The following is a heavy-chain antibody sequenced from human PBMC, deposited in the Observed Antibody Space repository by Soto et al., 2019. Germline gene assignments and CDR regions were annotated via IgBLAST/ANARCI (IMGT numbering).Heavy chain of an antibody. CDR3: ARSVDFWSGIAFDI. J-gene: IGHJ3*02. CDR1: GGTFSSYA. D-gene: IGHD3-3*01. V-gene: IGHV1-69*13. Sequence: RASVKVSCKASGGTFSSYAISWVRQAPGQGLEWMGGIIPIFGTANYAQKFQGRVTITADESTSTAYMELSSLRSEDTAVYYCARSVDFWSGIAFDIWGQGTMVTVSS. CDR2: IIPIFGTA.